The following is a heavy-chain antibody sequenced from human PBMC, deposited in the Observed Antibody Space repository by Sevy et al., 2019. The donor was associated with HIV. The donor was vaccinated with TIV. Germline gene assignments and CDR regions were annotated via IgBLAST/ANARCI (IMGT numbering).Heavy chain of an antibody. V-gene: IGHV3-7*01. J-gene: IGHJ4*02. Sequence: GGSLRLSCAASGFTFSSYWINWVRQVPGEGLEWVANINQGGNQKHYMDSVKGRFTISRDNAENAVYLQMNSLRVEDTAVYYCARGPSGAAAGRFDSWGQGTLVTVSS. D-gene: IGHD6-13*01. CDR1: GFTFSSYW. CDR3: ARGPSGAAAGRFDS. CDR2: INQGGNQK.